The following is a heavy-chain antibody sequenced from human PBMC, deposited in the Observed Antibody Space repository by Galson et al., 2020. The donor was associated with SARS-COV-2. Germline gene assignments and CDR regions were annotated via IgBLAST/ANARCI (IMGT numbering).Heavy chain of an antibody. V-gene: IGHV3-15*01. Sequence: GGSLRLSCAASGFTFSNAWMSWVRQAPGKGLEWVGRIKSKTDGGTTDYAAPVKGRFTISRDDSKNTLYLQMKTEDTAVYYCTTGNDFWSGPPYDGMDVWGQGTTVTVSS. J-gene: IGHJ6*02. D-gene: IGHD3-3*01. CDR3: TTGNDFWSGPPYDGMDV. CDR2: IKSKTDGGTT. CDR1: GFTFSNAW.